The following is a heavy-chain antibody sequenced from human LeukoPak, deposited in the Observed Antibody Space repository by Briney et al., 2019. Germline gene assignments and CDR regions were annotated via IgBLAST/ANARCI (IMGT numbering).Heavy chain of an antibody. D-gene: IGHD3-10*01. J-gene: IGHJ3*02. V-gene: IGHV3-30-3*01. Sequence: GGSLRLSCAASGFTFSSYAMHWVRQAPGKGLEWVAVISYDGSNKYYADSVKGRFTISRDNSKNTLYLQMNSLRAEDTAVYYCARTDGSGSYYAFDIWGQGTMVTVSS. CDR1: GFTFSSYA. CDR3: ARTDGSGSYYAFDI. CDR2: ISYDGSNK.